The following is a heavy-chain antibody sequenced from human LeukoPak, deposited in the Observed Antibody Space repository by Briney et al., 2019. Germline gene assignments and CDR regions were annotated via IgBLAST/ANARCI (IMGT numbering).Heavy chain of an antibody. CDR3: ARDRQSSGWYFYGMDV. D-gene: IGHD6-19*01. Sequence: SQTLSLTCAISGDSVSSNSAAWNWISQSPSRGLEGLGRTYYRSKWYNDYAVTVKSRITINQDTSKNEYALQLNSVTPEDTAVYYCARDRQSSGWYFYGMDVWGQGTTVTVSS. J-gene: IGHJ6*02. CDR1: GDSVSSNSAA. V-gene: IGHV6-1*01. CDR2: TYYRSKWYN.